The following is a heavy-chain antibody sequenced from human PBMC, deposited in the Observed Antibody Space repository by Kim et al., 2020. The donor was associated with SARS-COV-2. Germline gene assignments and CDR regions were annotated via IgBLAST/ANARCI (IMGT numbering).Heavy chain of an antibody. D-gene: IGHD6-25*01. J-gene: IGHJ4*02. Sequence: GTMITEVGSVEGRFTISRDNTKNSLYLHMSSLGSEDTATYYCARDQAAAGLWGQGTLVTVSS. V-gene: IGHV3-7*01. CDR2: GTMI. CDR3: ARDQAAAGL.